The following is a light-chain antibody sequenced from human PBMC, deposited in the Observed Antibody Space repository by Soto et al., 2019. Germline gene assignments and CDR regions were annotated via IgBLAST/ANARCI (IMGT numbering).Light chain of an antibody. CDR1: QDISTY. Sequence: RLTQSPSSLSASVGDTVTISCRASQDISTYLAWYQHKPGKAPTLLIFGASSLHNGVPPRFAGSGSGSEFTLTITRLQPDDVATYYCQHYTLYSAPVGQGTRV. V-gene: IGKV1-5*01. J-gene: IGKJ5*01. CDR3: QHYTLYSAP. CDR2: GAS.